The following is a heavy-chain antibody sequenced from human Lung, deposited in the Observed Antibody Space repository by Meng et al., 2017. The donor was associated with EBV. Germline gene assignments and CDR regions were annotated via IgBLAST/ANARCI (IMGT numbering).Heavy chain of an antibody. CDR3: ASPLGILGIVDL. V-gene: IGHV4-4*03. J-gene: IGHJ2*01. Sequence: QVQPREWGPGLVKPPGTMSLTCAVSGGSISSSNWWSWVRQPPGKGLEWIGEIYHSGSTNYNPSLKSRVTISVDKSKNQFSLKLSSVTAADTAVYYCASPLGILGIVDLWGRGTLVTVSS. CDR2: IYHSGST. CDR1: GGSISSSNW. D-gene: IGHD7-27*01.